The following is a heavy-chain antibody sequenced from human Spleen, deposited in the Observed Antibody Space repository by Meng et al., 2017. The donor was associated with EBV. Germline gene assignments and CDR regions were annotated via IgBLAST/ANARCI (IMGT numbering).Heavy chain of an antibody. D-gene: IGHD6-13*01. CDR3: ARAGIASAANWFDP. Sequence: QVQRVQSGAVVQKAGSSVMVSCNASGGTFNSYSINWVRQAPGQGLEWMGGIIPIFGSATYAQNFQGRVTITADESTSTAYMELNSPRSEDTAVYYCARAGIASAANWFDPWGQGTLVTVSS. CDR2: IIPIFGSA. J-gene: IGHJ5*02. CDR1: GGTFNSYS. V-gene: IGHV1-69*01.